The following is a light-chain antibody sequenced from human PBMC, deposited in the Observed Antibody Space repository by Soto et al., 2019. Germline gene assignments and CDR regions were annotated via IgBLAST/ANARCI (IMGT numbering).Light chain of an antibody. J-gene: IGKJ1*01. CDR2: GAS. CDR3: HQYNNWPPWT. V-gene: IGKV3-15*01. Sequence: EIVMTQSPATLSVSPGERATLSCRASQSVSRNLAWYQQKPGQPPRLLIYGASIRATGIPARFSGSGSGTEFTLTISSLQSEDFAVYYCHQYNNWPPWTFGQGTKVEVK. CDR1: QSVSRN.